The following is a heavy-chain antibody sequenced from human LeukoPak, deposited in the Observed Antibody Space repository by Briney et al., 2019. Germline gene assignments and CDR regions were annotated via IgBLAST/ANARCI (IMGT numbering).Heavy chain of an antibody. CDR1: GFTFSSYW. J-gene: IGHJ4*02. V-gene: IGHV3-7*03. CDR2: IKQVGSEK. D-gene: IGHD2-8*01. CDR3: ARSGVGYCTNAVCFVDY. Sequence: GWSLRLPCAASGFTFSSYWLSWGRQAPGKGLESVANIKQVGSEKYYADSVKGRFTLSRDSAKNSLYLQMHSLSAEDTALYYCARSGVGYCTNAVCFVDYWGQGTLVTVSS.